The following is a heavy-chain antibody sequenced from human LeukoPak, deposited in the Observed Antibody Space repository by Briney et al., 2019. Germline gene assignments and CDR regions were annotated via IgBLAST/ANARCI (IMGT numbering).Heavy chain of an antibody. CDR3: ASVLYCGADCYSGRYFFDY. J-gene: IGHJ4*02. Sequence: ASVKVSCKASGYTFTSYDMHWVRQAPGQGLEWMGLINPSGDSTSYAQKFQGRVTMTRDTSTSTVYMELSSLRSEDTAVYYCASVLYCGADCYSGRYFFDYWGQGTLVTVSS. CDR2: INPSGDST. CDR1: GYTFTSYD. D-gene: IGHD2-21*02. V-gene: IGHV1-46*01.